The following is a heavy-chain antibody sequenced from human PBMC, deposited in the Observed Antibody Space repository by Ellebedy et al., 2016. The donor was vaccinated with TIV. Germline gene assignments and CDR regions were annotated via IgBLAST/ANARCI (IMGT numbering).Heavy chain of an antibody. CDR3: ARDPYRGALDY. Sequence: PGGSLRLSCAVSGFTFSSSWISWVRQAPGKGLEWVANINNDEKEKYYVDSVRGRFTVSRDNAKNSLYLQMNSLRVDDTAIYYCARDPYRGALDYWGQGTLVTVSS. CDR2: INNDEKEK. J-gene: IGHJ4*02. CDR1: GFTFSSSW. V-gene: IGHV3-7*01. D-gene: IGHD2-21*01.